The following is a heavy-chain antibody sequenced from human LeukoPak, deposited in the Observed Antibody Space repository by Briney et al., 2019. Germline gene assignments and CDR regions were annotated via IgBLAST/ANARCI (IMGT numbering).Heavy chain of an antibody. V-gene: IGHV3-53*01. Sequence: PGGSLRLSCAASGFTVSSNYMSWVRQAPGKGLEWVSVIYSTGSTYYADSVKGRFTISRDNSKNTLYLQMNSLRAEDTAMYYCARHRGYCSSTSCQKNYFDYWGQGTLVTVSS. J-gene: IGHJ4*02. D-gene: IGHD2-2*01. CDR2: IYSTGST. CDR3: ARHRGYCSSTSCQKNYFDY. CDR1: GFTVSSNY.